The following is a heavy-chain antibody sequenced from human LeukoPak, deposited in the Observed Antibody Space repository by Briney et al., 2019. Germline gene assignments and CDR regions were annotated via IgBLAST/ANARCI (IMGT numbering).Heavy chain of an antibody. Sequence: SETLSLTCAVSGGSISSSNWWSWVRQPPGKGLEWIGEIYHSGSTNYNPSLKSRVTISVDKSKNQFSLKLSSVTAADTAVYYCARDLVAEAAAGNGFWFDPWGQGTLVTVSS. D-gene: IGHD6-13*01. CDR1: GGSISSSNW. CDR3: ARDLVAEAAAGNGFWFDP. V-gene: IGHV4-4*02. J-gene: IGHJ5*02. CDR2: IYHSGST.